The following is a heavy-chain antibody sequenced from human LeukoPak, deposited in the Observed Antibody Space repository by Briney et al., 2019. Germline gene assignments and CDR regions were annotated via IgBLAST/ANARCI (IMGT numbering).Heavy chain of an antibody. V-gene: IGHV3-23*01. CDR3: VKDRSGGSVTLFPTFEY. D-gene: IGHD4-23*01. J-gene: IGHJ4*02. CDR1: GFTFSSYA. Sequence: PGGSLRLSCAASGFTFSSYAMNWVRQAPGRGLEWVAGISGSGGSTYYEKSVKGRVTISRDNSENTLFLQIRSLSAEDTAVYYCVKDRSGGSVTLFPTFEYWGQGSLVTVSS. CDR2: ISGSGGST.